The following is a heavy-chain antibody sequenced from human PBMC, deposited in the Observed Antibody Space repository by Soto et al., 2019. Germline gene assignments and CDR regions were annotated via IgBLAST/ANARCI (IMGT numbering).Heavy chain of an antibody. V-gene: IGHV3-15*01. CDR2: IKSKADGGTT. CDR1: GFSRSNAW. Sequence: EVQLVESGGGLVKPGGSLRVSCAVSGFSRSNAWMSWVRQAPGKGLEWVGRIKSKADGGTTDYAAPVKGRFTISRDDSKNMLHLQMNSLKTEDSAVYYCATVDYDTSGYYSAYYFDSWGHGTLVTVSS. D-gene: IGHD3-22*01. J-gene: IGHJ4*01. CDR3: ATVDYDTSGYYSAYYFDS.